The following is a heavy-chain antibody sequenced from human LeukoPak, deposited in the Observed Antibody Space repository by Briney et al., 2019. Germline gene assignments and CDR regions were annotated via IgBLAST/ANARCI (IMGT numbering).Heavy chain of an antibody. D-gene: IGHD2-8*01. V-gene: IGHV4-61*01. J-gene: IGHJ4*02. CDR3: ARGPPNGEFDC. CDR1: GGSVSSGSYY. CDR2: IYYSGST. Sequence: SETLSLTCTVSGGSVSSGSYYWSWIRQPPGKGLEWIGYIYYSGSTNYNPSLKSQVTISVDTSKNQFSLKLSSVTAADTAVYYCARGPPNGEFDCWGQGTLVTVSS.